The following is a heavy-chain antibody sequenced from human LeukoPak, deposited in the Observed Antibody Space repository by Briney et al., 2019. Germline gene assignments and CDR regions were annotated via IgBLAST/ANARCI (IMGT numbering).Heavy chain of an antibody. CDR3: ARRPTSIAGSLFDY. V-gene: IGHV4-39*07. D-gene: IGHD6-6*01. Sequence: PSETLSLTCTVSGGSISSSSYYWGWIRQPPGKGLEWIGSIYYSGSTYYNPSLKSRVTISVDTSKNQFSLKLSSVTAADTAVYYCARRPTSIAGSLFDYWGQGTLVTVSS. CDR2: IYYSGST. J-gene: IGHJ4*02. CDR1: GGSISSSSYY.